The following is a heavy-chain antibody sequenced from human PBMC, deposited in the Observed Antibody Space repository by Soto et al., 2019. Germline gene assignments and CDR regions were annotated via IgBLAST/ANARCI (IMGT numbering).Heavy chain of an antibody. CDR3: GRCTSTSCHLGSDY. V-gene: IGHV3-30-3*01. J-gene: IGHJ4*02. D-gene: IGHD2-2*01. Sequence: QVLLVDSGGGVVQPGRSLRLSCAASGFTFSRYAMNWVRQAPGKGLEWVALISHDGINKYYADSVRGRFTISRDSSTNTLYLQMNSRRAADTAVYYCGRCTSTSCHLGSDYWGQGTLVTVSS. CDR1: GFTFSRYA. CDR2: ISHDGINK.